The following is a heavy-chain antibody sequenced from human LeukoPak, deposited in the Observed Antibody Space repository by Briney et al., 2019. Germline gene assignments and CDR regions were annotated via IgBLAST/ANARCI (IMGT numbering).Heavy chain of an antibody. J-gene: IGHJ3*02. D-gene: IGHD3-22*01. V-gene: IGHV3-66*01. CDR1: GFTVSSNY. CDR2: IYSGGST. CDR3: ARRRSSAVDAFDI. Sequence: PGGSLRLSCAASGFTVSSNYMSWVRQAPGKGLEWVSVIYSGGSTYYADPVKGRFTISRDNSKNTLYLQMNSLRAEDTAVYYCARRRSSAVDAFDIWGQGTMVTVSS.